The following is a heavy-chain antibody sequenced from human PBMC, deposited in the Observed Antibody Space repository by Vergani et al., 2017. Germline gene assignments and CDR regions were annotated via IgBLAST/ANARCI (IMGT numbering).Heavy chain of an antibody. Sequence: QVQLVQSGAEVKKPGSSVKVSCKASGGTFSSYAISWVRQAPGQGLEWMGGIIPIFGTANYAQKFQGRVTITADESTSTAYMELSSLRSEDTAVYYCARGGGRGIVVVPAAAALDYWGQGTLVTVSS. D-gene: IGHD2-2*01. J-gene: IGHJ4*02. CDR3: ARGGGRGIVVVPAAAALDY. CDR2: IIPIFGTA. CDR1: GGTFSSYA. V-gene: IGHV1-69*01.